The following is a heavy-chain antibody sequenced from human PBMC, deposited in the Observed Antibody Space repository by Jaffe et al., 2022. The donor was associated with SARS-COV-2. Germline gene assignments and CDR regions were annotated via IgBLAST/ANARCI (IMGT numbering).Heavy chain of an antibody. CDR2: IYYTGNA. CDR1: GGSISTSGYY. Sequence: QLQLQQSGPGLVKPSETLSLTCTVSGGSISTSGYYWGWIRQPPGKGLEWIGSIYYTGNAFYNPSLKSRVTISVDTSKNQFSLKVSSVTTADPAVYYCVASNFWSGRDDYNMDVWGQGTTVTVSS. V-gene: IGHV4-39*01. D-gene: IGHD3-3*01. CDR3: VASNFWSGRDDYNMDV. J-gene: IGHJ6*02.